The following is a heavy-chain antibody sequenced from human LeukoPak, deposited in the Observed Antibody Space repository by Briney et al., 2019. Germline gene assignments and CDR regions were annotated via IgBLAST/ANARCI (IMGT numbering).Heavy chain of an antibody. D-gene: IGHD3-10*01. Sequence: RASLKLSCKASGYTFTDYYMHWVRQAPGQGLEWMGWINLNSSGTNYAQKFQGRVTITTDTSTSTAYMEMRSLRSDDTAVYYCAREEYYYGSGSYYPTSNWFDPWGQGTLVTVSS. CDR2: INLNSSGT. CDR3: AREEYYYGSGSYYPTSNWFDP. J-gene: IGHJ5*02. V-gene: IGHV1-2*02. CDR1: GYTFTDYY.